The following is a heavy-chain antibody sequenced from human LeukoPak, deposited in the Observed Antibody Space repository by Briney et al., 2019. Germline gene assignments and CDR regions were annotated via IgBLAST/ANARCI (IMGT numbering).Heavy chain of an antibody. CDR3: ASWAGNTGSDSWSGPFDC. Sequence: GGSLRLSCAASGFTFSSYWTSWVRQAPGKGLEWVANIKQDGSEKYYVDSAKGRFTISRDNAKNSLYLQMNSLRAEDTAVYYCASWAGNTGSDSWSGPFDCWGQGSLVTVSS. D-gene: IGHD3-10*01. CDR2: IKQDGSEK. V-gene: IGHV3-7*01. CDR1: GFTFSSYW. J-gene: IGHJ4*02.